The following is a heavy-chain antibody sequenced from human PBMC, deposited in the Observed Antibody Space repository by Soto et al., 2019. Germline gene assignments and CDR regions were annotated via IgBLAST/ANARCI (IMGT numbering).Heavy chain of an antibody. CDR2: ISYDGSDK. J-gene: IGHJ4*02. V-gene: IGHV3-30*03. D-gene: IGHD3-10*01. Sequence: QVQLVESGGGVVQPGRSLRLSCAGSGFPFTSYGMHWVREGPDKGLEWVAVISYDGSDKYYADSVKGRFTISRDNSKNMLYLQMNSLRPEATALYYCGGGQYYFDYRGQGTLVIVSS. CDR3: GGGQYYFDY. CDR1: GFPFTSYG.